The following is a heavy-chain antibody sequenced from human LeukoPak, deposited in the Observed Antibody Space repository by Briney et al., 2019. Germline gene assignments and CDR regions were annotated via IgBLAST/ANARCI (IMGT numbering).Heavy chain of an antibody. Sequence: PGGSLRLSCAASGFTFSSYAMSWVRQAPGKGLEWVSAISGSGGSTYYADSVKGRFTISRDNSKNTLYLQMNSLRAEDTAVYYCARVYCSTTRCYEAFDIWGQGTTVTVSS. CDR1: GFTFSSYA. CDR2: ISGSGGST. CDR3: ARVYCSTTRCYEAFDI. J-gene: IGHJ3*02. V-gene: IGHV3-23*01. D-gene: IGHD2-2*01.